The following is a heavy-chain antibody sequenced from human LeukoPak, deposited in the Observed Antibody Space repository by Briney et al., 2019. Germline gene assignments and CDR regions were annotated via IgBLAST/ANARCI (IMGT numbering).Heavy chain of an antibody. CDR3: RVAAANYYHYYGMDV. CDR2: ISSNGGAT. V-gene: IGHV3-64D*06. Sequence: GGSLRLSCSASGFTFSSYAVHWVRQAPGKGLEYVSAISSNGGATYYADSLKGRFTISRDNSKSTLYLQMSSLRVEDTAVYYCRVAAANYYHYYGMDVWGKGTTVTVSP. J-gene: IGHJ6*04. D-gene: IGHD6-13*01. CDR1: GFTFSSYA.